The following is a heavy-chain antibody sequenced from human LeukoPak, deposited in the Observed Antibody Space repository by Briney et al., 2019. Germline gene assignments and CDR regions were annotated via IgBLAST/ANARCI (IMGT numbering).Heavy chain of an antibody. J-gene: IGHJ4*02. V-gene: IGHV3-7*01. D-gene: IGHD1-26*01. CDR3: ARDPVEWELLLDC. Sequence: GGSLSLSSAASGFTFSNFGMGWVRQAPGKRPEWGANMNIDGSEKYYADSVKGRFTISRDNVRNSVYLQMNSLRVEDTAVYYCARDPVEWELLLDCWGQGTLVTVSS. CDR1: GFTFSNFG. CDR2: MNIDGSEK.